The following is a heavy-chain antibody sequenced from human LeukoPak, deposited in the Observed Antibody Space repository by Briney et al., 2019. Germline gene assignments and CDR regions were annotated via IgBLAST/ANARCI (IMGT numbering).Heavy chain of an antibody. CDR1: GFAFSSYW. V-gene: IGHV3-74*03. J-gene: IGHJ4*02. CDR3: TRGDPTMAPDH. Sequence: GGSLRLSCAVSGFAFSSYWMHWVRQAPGKGLVWVSRINADGTSATYADSVKGRFTISRDNAKSTLYLQINTLRDEDTAVYYCTRGDPTMAPDHWGQGTLITVSS. CDR2: INADGTSA. D-gene: IGHD5-18*01.